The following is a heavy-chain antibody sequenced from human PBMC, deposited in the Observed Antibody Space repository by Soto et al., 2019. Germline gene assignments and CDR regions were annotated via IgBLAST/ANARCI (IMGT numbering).Heavy chain of an antibody. V-gene: IGHV3-74*01. CDR3: TSGPPMYCSSSSCYDSPFDY. D-gene: IGHD2-2*01. J-gene: IGHJ4*02. Sequence: EVQLVESGGGLVQPGGSLRLSCAASGFTLSSYWMHWVRQAPGKGLVWVSRINSDGSSTSYADSVKGRFTISRDNAKNTLYLQMNSLRAEDTAVYYCTSGPPMYCSSSSCYDSPFDYWGQGTLVTVSS. CDR2: INSDGSST. CDR1: GFTLSSYW.